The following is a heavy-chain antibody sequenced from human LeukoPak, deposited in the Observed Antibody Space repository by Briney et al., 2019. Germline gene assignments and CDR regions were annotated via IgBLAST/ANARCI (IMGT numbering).Heavy chain of an antibody. CDR2: ISSSSSYI. Sequence: GGSLRLSCAASGFTVSSNEMSWVRQAPGKGLEWVSSISSSSSYIYYADSVKGRFTISRDNSKNTLYLQMNSLRAEDTAVYYCAKYYYDSSGYYDRNYYFDYWGQGTLVTVSS. CDR3: AKYYYDSSGYYDRNYYFDY. J-gene: IGHJ4*02. V-gene: IGHV3-21*01. D-gene: IGHD3-22*01. CDR1: GFTVSSNE.